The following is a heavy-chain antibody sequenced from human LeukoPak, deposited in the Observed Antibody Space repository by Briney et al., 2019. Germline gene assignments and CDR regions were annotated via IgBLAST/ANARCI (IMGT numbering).Heavy chain of an antibody. CDR2: ISAYNGNT. Sequence: ASVKVSCKASGYTFTSYGISWVRQAPGQGLEWMGWISAYNGNTNYAQKLQGRVTMTTDTSTSTAYMELRSLRSDDTAVYYCARSHAYYYDSSGYPLWGQGTLVTVSS. V-gene: IGHV1-18*01. CDR3: ARSHAYYYDSSGYPL. J-gene: IGHJ4*02. CDR1: GYTFTSYG. D-gene: IGHD3-22*01.